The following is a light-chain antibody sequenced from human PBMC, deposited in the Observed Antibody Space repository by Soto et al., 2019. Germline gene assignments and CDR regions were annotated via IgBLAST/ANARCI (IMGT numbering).Light chain of an antibody. CDR1: CSDVGNYNL. CDR3: CSYAGSSTLV. CDR2: EVS. J-gene: IGLJ2*01. V-gene: IGLV2-23*02. Sequence: QSALTQPASVSGSPGQSITISCTGSCSDVGNYNLVSWYQQHPGKAPKLMLYEVSERPSGVSNRFSGSKSGNTASLTISGLQAEDEAEYYCCSYAGSSTLVFGGGTKLTVL.